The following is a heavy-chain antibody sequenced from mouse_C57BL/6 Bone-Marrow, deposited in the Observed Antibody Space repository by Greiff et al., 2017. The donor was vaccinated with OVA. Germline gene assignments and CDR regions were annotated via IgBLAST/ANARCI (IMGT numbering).Heavy chain of an antibody. V-gene: IGHV1-69*01. Sequence: QVQLQQPGAELVMPGASVKLSCKASGYTFTSYWMHWVKQRPGQGLEWIGEIDPSDSYSNYNQKFKGKSTLTVDKSSSPAYMQLSSLASEDSAVYYCARARWLLRFDYWGQGTTLTVSS. D-gene: IGHD2-3*01. CDR1: GYTFTSYW. CDR2: IDPSDSYS. J-gene: IGHJ2*01. CDR3: ARARWLLRFDY.